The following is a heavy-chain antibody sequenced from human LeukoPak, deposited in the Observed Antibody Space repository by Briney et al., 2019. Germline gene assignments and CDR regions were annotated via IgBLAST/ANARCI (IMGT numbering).Heavy chain of an antibody. CDR3: ARVAIRSSGYSVSVAFDY. D-gene: IGHD3-22*01. CDR1: GFTFSDYY. CDR2: ISSSGSTI. Sequence: GGSLRLSCAASGFTFSDYYMSWTRQAPGKGLEWVSYISSSGSTIYYADSVKGRFTISRDNAKNSLYLQMNSLRAEDTAVYYCARVAIRSSGYSVSVAFDYWGQGTLVTVSS. J-gene: IGHJ4*02. V-gene: IGHV3-11*01.